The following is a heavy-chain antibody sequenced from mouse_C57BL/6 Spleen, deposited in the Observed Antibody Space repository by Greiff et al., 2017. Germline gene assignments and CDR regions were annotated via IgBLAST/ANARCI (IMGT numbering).Heavy chain of an antibody. J-gene: IGHJ1*03. CDR1: GYAFTNYL. CDR3: ARQDFYDYDVNFEV. CDR2: INPGSGGT. Sequence: VQLVESGAELVRPGTSVKVSCKASGYAFTNYLIEWVKQRPGQGLEWIGVINPGSGGTNYNEKFKGKATLTADKSSSTAYMQLSSLTSEDSAVYFCARQDFYDYDVNFEVWGTGTTVTVSS. D-gene: IGHD2-4*01. V-gene: IGHV1-54*01.